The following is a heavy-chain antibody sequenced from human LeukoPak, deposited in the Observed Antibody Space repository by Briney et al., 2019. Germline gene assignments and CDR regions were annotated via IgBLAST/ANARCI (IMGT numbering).Heavy chain of an antibody. D-gene: IGHD6-19*01. CDR2: ISGLGGTT. CDR3: AKSKGGGWYRPPDF. J-gene: IGHJ4*02. Sequence: GGSLRLSCVASEFTFNTYTMTWVRQAPGKGLEWVSAISGLGGTTYYADSVKGRFTISRDNSKNTLYLQMHSLRAEDTAIYYCAKSKGGGWYRPPDFWAQGTLVTVSP. V-gene: IGHV3-23*01. CDR1: EFTFNTYT.